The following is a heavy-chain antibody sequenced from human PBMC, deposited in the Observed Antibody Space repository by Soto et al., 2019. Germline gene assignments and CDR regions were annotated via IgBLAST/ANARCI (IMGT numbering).Heavy chain of an antibody. D-gene: IGHD4-4*01. CDR3: ARDSALTKRYYYYGMDV. V-gene: IGHV1-69*06. CDR1: GGTFSSYA. Sequence: GASVKVSCKASGGTFSSYAISWVRQAPGQGLEWMGGIIPIFGTANYAQKFQGRVTITADKSTSTAYMELSSLRSEDTAVYYCARDSALTKRYYYYGMDVWGQGTTVTVSS. J-gene: IGHJ6*02. CDR2: IIPIFGTA.